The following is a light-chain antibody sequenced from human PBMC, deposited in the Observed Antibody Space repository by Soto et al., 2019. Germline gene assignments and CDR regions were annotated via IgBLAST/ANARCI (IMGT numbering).Light chain of an antibody. Sequence: QAVVTQPPSASGTPGQRVTISCSGSSSNIGSNNVNWYQQLPGTAPKLLIYSNNQRPSGVPDRFSGSKSGTSASLAIRGLQSEDEADYYCAAWDDSLNGVVFGGGTKLTVL. V-gene: IGLV1-44*01. J-gene: IGLJ2*01. CDR1: SSNIGSNN. CDR3: AAWDDSLNGVV. CDR2: SNN.